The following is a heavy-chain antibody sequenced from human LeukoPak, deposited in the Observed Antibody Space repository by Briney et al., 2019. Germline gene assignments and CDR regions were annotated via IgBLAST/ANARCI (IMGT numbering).Heavy chain of an antibody. J-gene: IGHJ4*02. V-gene: IGHV3-23*01. Sequence: GGSQTLVCPPSAFTFSIYAARWARHPPGGGLEWLPSIRGSGGSTYIADAVKGRFTITRDNSKTTLYLQMNSLRAEETALYYCAKDRSWTNDICHGGFDYWGQGTLVTVSS. D-gene: IGHD2-8*01. CDR1: AFTFSIYA. CDR2: IRGSGGST. CDR3: AKDRSWTNDICHGGFDY.